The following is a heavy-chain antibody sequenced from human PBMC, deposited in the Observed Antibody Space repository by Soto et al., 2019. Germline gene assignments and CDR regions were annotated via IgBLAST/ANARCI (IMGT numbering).Heavy chain of an antibody. Sequence: QVQLVQSGAEVKKPGSSLKVSCKASGGTFSSYGISWVRQAPGQGLEWMGGIIPFFGTANYAQEFQGRVTITADESTRTVYLELSSLRSDDTAMYYCASGEGTTFNWFDPWGQGTLVTVSS. CDR1: GGTFSSYG. J-gene: IGHJ5*02. V-gene: IGHV1-69*01. CDR2: IIPFFGTA. CDR3: ASGEGTTFNWFDP. D-gene: IGHD3-10*01.